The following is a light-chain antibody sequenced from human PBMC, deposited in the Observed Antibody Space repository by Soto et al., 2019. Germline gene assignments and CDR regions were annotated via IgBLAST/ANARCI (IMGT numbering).Light chain of an antibody. V-gene: IGLV8-61*01. CDR3: VLCRDSGLV. CDR1: SGSVSPSYY. J-gene: IGLJ3*02. Sequence: QTVVTQEASFSVSPGRTVILTCGLSSGSVSPSYYPSWYQQTPGQAPRTLIYNINTRSSGVPDRFSGSILGTKAALTITGAQEDDDSDYYCVLCRDSGLVFGGGTKLNVL. CDR2: NIN.